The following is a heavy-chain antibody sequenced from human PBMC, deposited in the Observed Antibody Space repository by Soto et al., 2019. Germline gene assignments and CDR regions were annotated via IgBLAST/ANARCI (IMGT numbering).Heavy chain of an antibody. CDR2: ISDYGRV. D-gene: IGHD3-3*01. CDR1: GFTFRNYW. CDR3: ARGGVEPFDY. Sequence: GWSLRLSCAASGFTFRNYWMHWVRQAPGKGLVWVSRISDYGRVNYADSVEGRFTISRDDAKSELYLQMSSLRLEDTAVYYCARGGVEPFDYWGQGALVTVSS. V-gene: IGHV3-74*01. J-gene: IGHJ4*02.